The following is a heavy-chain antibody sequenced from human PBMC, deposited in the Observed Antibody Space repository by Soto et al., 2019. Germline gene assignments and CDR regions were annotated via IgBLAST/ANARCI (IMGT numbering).Heavy chain of an antibody. J-gene: IGHJ3*02. CDR2: INPNSGGT. CDR1: GYTFTGYY. D-gene: IGHD6-13*01. V-gene: IGHV1-2*04. Sequence: ASVKVSCKASGYTFTGYYMHWVRQAPGQGLEWMGWINPNSGGTNYAQKFQGWVTMTRDTSISTAYMELSRLRSDDTAVYYCARGLGGSSWYGDAFDIWGQGTMVTVSS. CDR3: ARGLGGSSWYGDAFDI.